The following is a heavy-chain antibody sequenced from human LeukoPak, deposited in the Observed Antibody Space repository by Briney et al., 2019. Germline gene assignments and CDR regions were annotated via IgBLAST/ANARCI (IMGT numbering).Heavy chain of an antibody. CDR1: GGSISGYY. V-gene: IGHV4-59*01. J-gene: IGHJ4*02. CDR2: IYYSGST. D-gene: IGHD5-18*01. CDR3: ARSQVTAMIER. Sequence: PSETLSLTCTVSGGSISGYYWSWIRQPPGKGLEWIGYIYYSGSTNYNPTLKSRLTISVDTSKNQFSLKLRSVTAADTAVYYCARSQVTAMIERWGQGIPVTVSS.